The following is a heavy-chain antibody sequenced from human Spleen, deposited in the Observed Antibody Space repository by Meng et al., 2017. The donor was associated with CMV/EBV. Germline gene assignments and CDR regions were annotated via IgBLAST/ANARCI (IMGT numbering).Heavy chain of an antibody. CDR1: GGSISSYY. CDR2: INHSGGGT. J-gene: IGHJ3*01. V-gene: IGHV4-34*01. CDR3: ARVVTTFGAGGTFDV. Sequence: SETLSLTCTVSGGSISSYYWSWIRQPPGKGLEWIGEINHSGGGTNYNPSLKSRVTISLDMSKNHFSLRLTSVTAADTAVYYCARVVTTFGAGGTFDVWGQGTLVTVSS. D-gene: IGHD3-3*01.